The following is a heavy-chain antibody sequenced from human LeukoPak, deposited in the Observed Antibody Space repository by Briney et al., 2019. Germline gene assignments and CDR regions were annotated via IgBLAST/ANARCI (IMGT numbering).Heavy chain of an antibody. CDR1: GGSISSYY. V-gene: IGHV4-59*01. J-gene: IGHJ5*02. CDR3: ARAGIVVVPAAITWFDP. D-gene: IGHD2-2*02. Sequence: SETLSLTCTVSGGSISSYYWSWTRQPPGKGLEWIGYIYYSGSTNYNPSLKSRVTISVDTSKNQFSLKLSSVTAADTAVYYCARAGIVVVPAAITWFDPWGQGTLVTVSS. CDR2: IYYSGST.